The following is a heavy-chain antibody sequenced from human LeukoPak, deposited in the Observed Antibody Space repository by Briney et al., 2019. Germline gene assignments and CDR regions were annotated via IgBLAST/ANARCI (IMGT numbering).Heavy chain of an antibody. CDR1: GGSMNDHY. J-gene: IGHJ5*02. V-gene: IGHV4-59*11. CDR2: IYCTGST. Sequence: PSETLSLTCTVSGGSMNDHYWSWIRQAPGKGLEWIGYIYCTGSTTYNPSLKSRVTISVDTSKNQFSLKLSSVTAADTAVYYCAKYSSTSGAFDPWGQGTLVTVSS. CDR3: AKYSSTSGAFDP. D-gene: IGHD6-6*01.